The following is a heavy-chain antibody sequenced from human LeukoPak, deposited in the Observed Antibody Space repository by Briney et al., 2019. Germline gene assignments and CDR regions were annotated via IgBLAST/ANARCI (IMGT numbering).Heavy chain of an antibody. CDR2: INHSGST. CDR3: ARHVYLRGSYLPSLYFDY. D-gene: IGHD3-9*01. CDR1: GGSFSGYY. J-gene: IGHJ4*02. V-gene: IGHV4-34*01. Sequence: SETLSLTCAVYGGSFSGYYWSWIRQPPGKGLEWIGEINHSGSTYYNPSLKSRVTISVDTSKNQFSLKLSSVTAADTAVYYCARHVYLRGSYLPSLYFDYWGQGTLVTVSS.